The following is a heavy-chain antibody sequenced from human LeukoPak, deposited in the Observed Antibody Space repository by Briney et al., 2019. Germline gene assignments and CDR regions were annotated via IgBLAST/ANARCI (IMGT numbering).Heavy chain of an antibody. D-gene: IGHD2-2*01. CDR1: VYTFTVYY. V-gene: IGHV1-2*02. CDR3: ARAVGVVVPADY. J-gene: IGHJ4*02. CDR2: INPNSGGT. Sequence: GASVSVSYKSSVYTFTVYYMHWVRQARGQGGEWMGWINPNSGGTNYAQKFQGRVTMTRDTSISTAYMELSRLRSDDTAVYYCARAVGVVVPADYWGQGTLVTVSS.